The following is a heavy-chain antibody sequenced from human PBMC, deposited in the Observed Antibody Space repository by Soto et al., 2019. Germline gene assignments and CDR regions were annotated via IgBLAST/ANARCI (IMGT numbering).Heavy chain of an antibody. CDR2: VSHDGSNK. V-gene: IGHV3-30-3*01. Sequence: QVQLVESGGGVVQPGRSLRLSCAASGFAFTNSAMYWVRQAPGKGLEWVAVVSHDGSNKYNSDSVKGRFSISRDNSENTLFLQMNSLRPEDTALYYCARGMGRDTGYDFLVDYWGQGTLVTVSS. D-gene: IGHD5-12*01. J-gene: IGHJ4*02. CDR1: GFAFTNSA. CDR3: ARGMGRDTGYDFLVDY.